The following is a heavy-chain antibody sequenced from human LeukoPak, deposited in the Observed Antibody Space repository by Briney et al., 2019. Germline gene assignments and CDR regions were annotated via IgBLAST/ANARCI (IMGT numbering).Heavy chain of an antibody. J-gene: IGHJ4*02. CDR1: GGSFSGYY. V-gene: IGHV4-59*10. Sequence: SETLSLTCAVYGGSFSGYYWSRIRQPAGKGLEWIGRIYTSGSTNYNPSLKSRVTMSVDTSKNQFSLKLSSVTAADTAVYYCASENWDSFDYWGQGTLVTVSS. CDR2: IYTSGST. D-gene: IGHD7-27*01. CDR3: ASENWDSFDY.